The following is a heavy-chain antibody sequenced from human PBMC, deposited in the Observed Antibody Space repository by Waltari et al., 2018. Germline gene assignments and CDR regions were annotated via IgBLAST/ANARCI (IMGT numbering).Heavy chain of an antibody. J-gene: IGHJ6*03. Sequence: QVQLVQSGAEVKKPGSSVKVSCKASGGTFSSYAISWVRQAPGQGLEWMGGIIHIFGTANYAQKFQGRVTITADESTSTAYMELSSLRSEDTAVYYCASHFQLGGYYYYMDVWGKGTTVTISS. D-gene: IGHD1-1*01. CDR2: IIHIFGTA. V-gene: IGHV1-69*12. CDR3: ASHFQLGGYYYYMDV. CDR1: GGTFSSYA.